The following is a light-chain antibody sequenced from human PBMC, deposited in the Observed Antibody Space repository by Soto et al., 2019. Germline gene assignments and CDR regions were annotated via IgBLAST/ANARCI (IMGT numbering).Light chain of an antibody. CDR3: MQALQKALT. CDR1: QSLLHSNGYNY. V-gene: IGKV2-28*01. CDR2: LGS. Sequence: DIVMTQSPLSLPVTPGEPASISCSSSQSLLHSNGYNYLDWYLQKPGQSPLLLIYLGSSRASGVPDRFSGSGSGTDFTLKISRVEAEDVGVYYCMQALQKALTFGGGTKVEIK. J-gene: IGKJ4*01.